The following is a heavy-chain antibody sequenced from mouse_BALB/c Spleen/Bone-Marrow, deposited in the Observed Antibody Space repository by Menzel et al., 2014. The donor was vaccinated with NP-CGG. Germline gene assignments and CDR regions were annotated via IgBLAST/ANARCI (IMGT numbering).Heavy chain of an antibody. V-gene: IGHV3-8*02. J-gene: IGHJ3*01. D-gene: IGHD1-2*01. CDR1: GDSITSGY. CDR2: ISYSGST. Sequence: EVKLVESGPSLVKPSQTLSLTCSATGDSITSGYWNWIRKIPGNKLEYMGYISYSGSTYYNPSLKSRISITRDTSKNQYYLQLNSVTTEDTATYYCARDYGYPAWFAYWGQGTLVTVSA. CDR3: ARDYGYPAWFAY.